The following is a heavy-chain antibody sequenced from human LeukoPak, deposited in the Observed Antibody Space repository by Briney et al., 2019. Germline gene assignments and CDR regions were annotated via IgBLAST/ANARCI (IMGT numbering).Heavy chain of an antibody. V-gene: IGHV3-21*01. CDR1: GFTFSSYS. Sequence: GGSLRLSCAASGFTFSSYSMNWVRQAPGKGLEWVSSISSSSSYIYYADSVKGRFTISRDNAKSSLYLQMNSLRAEDTAVYYCARGAVVPYCSSTSCRAYYFDYWGQGTLVTVSS. CDR3: ARGAVVPYCSSTSCRAYYFDY. D-gene: IGHD2-2*01. CDR2: ISSSSSYI. J-gene: IGHJ4*02.